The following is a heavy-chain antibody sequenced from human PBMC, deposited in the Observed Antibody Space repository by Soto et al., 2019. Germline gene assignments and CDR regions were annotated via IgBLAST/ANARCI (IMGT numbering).Heavy chain of an antibody. CDR2: ISGSGGST. D-gene: IGHD2-15*01. J-gene: IGHJ6*02. CDR1: GFTFSSYA. V-gene: IGHV3-23*01. Sequence: GGSLRLSCAASGFTFSSYAMSWVRQAPGKGLGWVSAISGSGGSTYYADSVKGRFTISRDNSKNTLYLQMNSLRAEDTAVYYCAKEGAELLPPRYYYYGMDVWGQGTTVTVSS. CDR3: AKEGAELLPPRYYYYGMDV.